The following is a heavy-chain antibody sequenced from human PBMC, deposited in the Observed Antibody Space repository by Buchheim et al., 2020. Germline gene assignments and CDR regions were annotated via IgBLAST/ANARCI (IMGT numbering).Heavy chain of an antibody. D-gene: IGHD3-10*01. V-gene: IGHV3-33*01. J-gene: IGHJ1*01. CDR2: IWYDGSNR. CDR1: GFTFSSYA. CDR3: ARERNYYGSGSYNEYFQH. Sequence: QVQLVESGGGVVQPGRSLRLSCAASGFTFSSYALHWVRQAPGKGLEWVSAIWYDGSNRYYADSVKGRFTISRDNSKNTLYLQMNSLRAEDTAVYYCARERNYYGSGSYNEYFQHWGQGTL.